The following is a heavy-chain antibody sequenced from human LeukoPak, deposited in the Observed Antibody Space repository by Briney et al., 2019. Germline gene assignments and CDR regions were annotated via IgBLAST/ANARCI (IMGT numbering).Heavy chain of an antibody. CDR2: ISGGGDST. D-gene: IGHD6-19*01. CDR3: AKGRGTNSGPPLDY. Sequence: GGSLRLSCAASGLTFSNFAMSWVRQAPGKGLEWVSAISGGGDSTYYADSVKGRFTVSRDNSKNTLYLQMNSLTDDDTAVYYCAKGRGTNSGPPLDYWGQGTLVT. J-gene: IGHJ4*02. V-gene: IGHV3-23*01. CDR1: GLTFSNFA.